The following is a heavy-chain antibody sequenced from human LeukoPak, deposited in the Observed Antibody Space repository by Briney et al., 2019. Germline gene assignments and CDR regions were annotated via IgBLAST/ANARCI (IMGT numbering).Heavy chain of an antibody. D-gene: IGHD3-3*01. V-gene: IGHV4-39*01. CDR3: ARQARFLEWSPPGGFDP. J-gene: IGHJ5*02. CDR2: IYYSGST. CDR1: GGSISSSSYY. Sequence: SETLSLTCTVSGGSISSSSYYWGWIRQPPGKGLEWIGSIYYSGSTYYNPSLKSRVTISVDTSKDQFSLKLSSVAAADTAVYYCARQARFLEWSPPGGFDPWGQGTLVTVSS.